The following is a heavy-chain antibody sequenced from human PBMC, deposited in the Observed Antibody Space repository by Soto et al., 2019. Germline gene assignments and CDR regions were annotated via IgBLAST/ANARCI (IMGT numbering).Heavy chain of an antibody. Sequence: PGESLKISCKGSGYSFTIYWIAWVRQMPGKGLECMGIIYPGDSDTRYSPSFEGQVTISADKSINTAYLQWSSLKASDSAMYYCARPLDTSGWYDHWGPGTLVTVSS. V-gene: IGHV5-51*01. CDR1: GYSFTIYW. CDR2: IYPGDSDT. CDR3: ARPLDTSGWYDH. D-gene: IGHD6-19*01. J-gene: IGHJ5*02.